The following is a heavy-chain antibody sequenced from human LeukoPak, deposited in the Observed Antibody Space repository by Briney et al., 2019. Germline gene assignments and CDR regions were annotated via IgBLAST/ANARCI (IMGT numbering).Heavy chain of an antibody. CDR3: ARQVRSSQEKRFDF. J-gene: IGHJ4*02. CDR1: GGSISSGGNY. CDR2: IYYSGNS. V-gene: IGHV4-30-2*03. Sequence: SQTLSLTCTVSGGSISSGGNYWTWIRQPPGKGLEWIGNIYYSGNSYYNPSLKIRVTISVDASKNQFSLNLSSVTASDTAVYYCARQVRSSQEKRFDFWGQGTLVTVSS. D-gene: IGHD2-2*01.